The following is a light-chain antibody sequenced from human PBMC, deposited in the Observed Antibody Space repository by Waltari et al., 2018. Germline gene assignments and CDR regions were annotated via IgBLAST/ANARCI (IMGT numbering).Light chain of an antibody. CDR3: SSYTSSSTLGV. J-gene: IGLJ2*01. CDR1: SSDGGGYNY. CDR2: EVS. V-gene: IGLV2-14*01. Sequence: SALTQPASVSGSPRRSITICCTGTSSDGGGYNYVSWYQQHPGKAPKLMIYEVSTRPSGVSNRFSGSKSGNTAPLTISGLQAEDEADYYCSSYTSSSTLGVFGGGPQLTVL.